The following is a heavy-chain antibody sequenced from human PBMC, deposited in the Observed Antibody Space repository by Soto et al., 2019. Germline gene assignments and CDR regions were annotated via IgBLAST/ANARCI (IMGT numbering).Heavy chain of an antibody. CDR3: AREDDGGDSLDV. D-gene: IGHD2-21*02. Sequence: QVQLQQSGPGLVKPSQTLSLTCTVSGDSISSDYYHWTWIRQSPGKGLEWIGYIHHSGSILYNPSLKSRVTISVDTSKNQFSLHLTSVTAADTAVYFCAREDDGGDSLDVWGQGPRSPSP. CDR1: GDSISSDYYH. CDR2: IHHSGSI. V-gene: IGHV4-30-4*08. J-gene: IGHJ6*02.